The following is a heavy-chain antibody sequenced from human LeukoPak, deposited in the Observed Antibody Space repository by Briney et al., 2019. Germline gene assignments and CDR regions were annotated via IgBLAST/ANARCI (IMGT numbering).Heavy chain of an antibody. V-gene: IGHV4-59*07. CDR1: GGSISSYY. CDR2: IYYSGST. J-gene: IGHJ4*02. Sequence: SDTLSLTCTVSGGSISSYYWSWIRQPTGKGLECIGYIYYSGSTNYNPSLKSRVTISVDTSKNQFSLKLSSVTAADTAVYYCARGAGYYDTIDYWGQGTLVTVSS. D-gene: IGHD3-22*01. CDR3: ARGAGYYDTIDY.